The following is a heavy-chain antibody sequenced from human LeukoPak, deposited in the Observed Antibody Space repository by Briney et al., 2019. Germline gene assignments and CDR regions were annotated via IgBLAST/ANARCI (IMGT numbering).Heavy chain of an antibody. V-gene: IGHV4-59*01. Sequence: RASETLSLTCTVSGGSIRNYYWSWIRQPPGKGLEWIGYIFYSGSTNYNPSLKSRVTISVDTSKNQFSLKLRSVTAADTAVYFCARIWFGLRRLYYFDYWGQGTLVSVSS. J-gene: IGHJ4*02. CDR2: IFYSGST. D-gene: IGHD3-10*01. CDR1: GGSIRNYY. CDR3: ARIWFGLRRLYYFDY.